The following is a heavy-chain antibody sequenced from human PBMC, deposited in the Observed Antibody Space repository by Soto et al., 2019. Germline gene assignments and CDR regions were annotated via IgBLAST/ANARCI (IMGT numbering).Heavy chain of an antibody. CDR1: GGSISSSNYY. V-gene: IGHV4-39*01. CDR3: ARHRGGGPGQQQFDY. CDR2: IYYSGST. Sequence: SETLSLTCTVSGGSISSSNYYWGWIRQPPGKGLEWIGRIYYSGSTYYNPSLKSRVTISVDTSKNQFSLKLSSVTAADTAMYYCARHRGGGPGQQQFDYWGQGTLVTVSS. D-gene: IGHD3-10*01. J-gene: IGHJ4*02.